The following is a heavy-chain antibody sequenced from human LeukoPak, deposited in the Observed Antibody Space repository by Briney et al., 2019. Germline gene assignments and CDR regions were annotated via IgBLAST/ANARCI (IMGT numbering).Heavy chain of an antibody. D-gene: IGHD5-18*01. Sequence: GGSLRLSCEASGFTVRNNYMTWVRQAPGKGLEWVSTTGNSSSYIYYTDSVKGRFTISRDNAKNSLYLQMNSLRAEDTAVYYCAASTKHTAMVDYWGQGTLVTVSS. CDR2: TGNSSSYI. CDR3: AASTKHTAMVDY. J-gene: IGHJ4*02. V-gene: IGHV3-21*01. CDR1: GFTVRNNY.